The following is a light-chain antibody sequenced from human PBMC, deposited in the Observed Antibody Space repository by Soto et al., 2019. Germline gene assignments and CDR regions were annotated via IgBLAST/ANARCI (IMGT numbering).Light chain of an antibody. CDR1: SSNIGAGYD. J-gene: IGLJ2*01. Sequence: QSVLTQPPSVSGAPGQRVTISCTGSSSNIGAGYDVHWYQQLPGTAPKLLIYGNSNRPSGVPDRFSGSKSGTSASLSITGLQAEDEADYYCQSYACRMSGVVFGGGTKLTVL. V-gene: IGLV1-40*01. CDR2: GNS. CDR3: QSYACRMSGVV.